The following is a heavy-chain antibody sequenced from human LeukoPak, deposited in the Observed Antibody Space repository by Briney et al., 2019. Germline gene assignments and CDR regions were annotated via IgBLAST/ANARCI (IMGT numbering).Heavy chain of an antibody. CDR1: GFTFSTYA. D-gene: IGHD6-19*01. CDR3: AREEQWLVMGYYYYGMDV. Sequence: SGGSLRLSCAASGFTFSTYAMSWVRQAPGKGLEWVSGLAGGGGGTSYADSVKGRFTISRDNSKNTLFLQMNSLRAEDTAVYYCAREEQWLVMGYYYYGMDVWGQGTTVTVSS. V-gene: IGHV3-23*01. CDR2: LAGGGGGT. J-gene: IGHJ6*02.